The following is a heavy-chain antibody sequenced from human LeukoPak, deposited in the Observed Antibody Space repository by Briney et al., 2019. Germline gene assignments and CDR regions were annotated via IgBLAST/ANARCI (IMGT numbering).Heavy chain of an antibody. CDR1: GYTFTGYY. CDR2: INPNSGGT. V-gene: IGHV1-2*02. J-gene: IGHJ4*02. CDR3: ASTVTTWECFDY. Sequence: ASVKVSCKASGYTFTGYYMHWVRQAPGQGLEWMVWINPNSGGTNYAQNFQGSVTITRDTSISTAYMELTRLTSDDTAVYYCASTVTTWECFDYWGQGALVTVSS. D-gene: IGHD4-11*01.